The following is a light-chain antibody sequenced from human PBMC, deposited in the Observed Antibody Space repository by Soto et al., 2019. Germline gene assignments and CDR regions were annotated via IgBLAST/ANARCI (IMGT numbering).Light chain of an antibody. CDR2: GAS. Sequence: DIVMAQSHATLSVSLLEIATLSCRASQSVSSNLAWYQQKPGQAPGLLIYGASTRATGIPARFSGSGSGTEFTLPISSLQSEDVAVYCCQQYNNWLTFGGGTKVDIK. V-gene: IGKV3-15*01. CDR1: QSVSSN. J-gene: IGKJ4*01. CDR3: QQYNNWLT.